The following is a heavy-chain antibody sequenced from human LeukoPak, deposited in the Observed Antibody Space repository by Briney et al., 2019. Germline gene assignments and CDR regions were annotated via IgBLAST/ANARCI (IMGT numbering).Heavy chain of an antibody. J-gene: IGHJ4*02. CDR1: GLTFSGAD. D-gene: IGHD1/OR15-1a*01. V-gene: IGHV3-73*01. Sequence: GGSLKLSCAASGLTFSGADMHWVRQASGKGLEWVGRIRTKGNRYATAYAASVKGRFTISRDNSKNTLYLQMNSLRAEDTAVYYCAKGIANIPYYWGQGTLVTVSS. CDR2: IRTKGNRYAT. CDR3: AKGIANIPYY.